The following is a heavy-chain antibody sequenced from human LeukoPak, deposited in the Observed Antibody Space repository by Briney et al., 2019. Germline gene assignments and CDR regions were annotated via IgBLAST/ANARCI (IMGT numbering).Heavy chain of an antibody. J-gene: IGHJ4*02. CDR1: GFTFSSSG. D-gene: IGHD3-10*01. CDR2: IRYDGSNK. CDR3: AKPYSGAWFGELTLDY. V-gene: IGHV3-30*02. Sequence: GGSLRLSCAASGFTFSSSGMHWVRQAPGKGLEWVAFIRYDGSNKYYADSVKGRFTISRDNSKNTLYLQMNSLRAEDTAVYYCAKPYSGAWFGELTLDYWGQGTLVTVSS.